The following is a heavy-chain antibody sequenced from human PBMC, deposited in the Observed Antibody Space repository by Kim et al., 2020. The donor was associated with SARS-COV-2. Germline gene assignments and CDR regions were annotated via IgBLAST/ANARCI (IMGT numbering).Heavy chain of an antibody. CDR1: GYTFTSYA. CDR2: INAGNGNT. D-gene: IGHD7-27*01. Sequence: ASVKVSCKASGYTFTSYAMHWVRQAPGQRLEWMGWINAGNGNTKYSQKFQGRVTITRDTSASTAYMELSSLRSEDTAVYYCARHWGLGYYYYGMDVWGQGTTVTVSS. CDR3: ARHWGLGYYYYGMDV. J-gene: IGHJ6*02. V-gene: IGHV1-3*01.